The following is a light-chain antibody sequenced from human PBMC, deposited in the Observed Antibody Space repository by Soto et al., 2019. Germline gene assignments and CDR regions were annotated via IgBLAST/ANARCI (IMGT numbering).Light chain of an antibody. CDR2: EVT. Sequence: QSALTQPASVSGSPGQSITISCTGSGSDVGAYNYVSWYQQHPDKAPKLLIFEVTNRPSGVSDRFSGSKSGNTASLTISSLQAEDEADYYCSSYTSSSTPVVFGGGTKLTVL. V-gene: IGLV2-14*01. CDR1: GSDVGAYNY. J-gene: IGLJ2*01. CDR3: SSYTSSSTPVV.